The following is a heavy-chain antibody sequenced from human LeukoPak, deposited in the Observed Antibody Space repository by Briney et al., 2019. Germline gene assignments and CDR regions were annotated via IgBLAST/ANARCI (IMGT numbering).Heavy chain of an antibody. V-gene: IGHV4-34*01. D-gene: IGHD3-10*01. J-gene: IGHJ4*02. CDR1: GGSFSGYY. CDR2: INHSGST. Sequence: SETLSLTCAVYGGSFSGYYWSWIRQPPGKGLEWIGEINHSGSTNYNPSLKSRVTISVDTSKNQFSLKLSSVTAADTAVYYCARVRRPSITMVWGVIDYWGQGTLVTVSS. CDR3: ARVRRPSITMVWGVIDY.